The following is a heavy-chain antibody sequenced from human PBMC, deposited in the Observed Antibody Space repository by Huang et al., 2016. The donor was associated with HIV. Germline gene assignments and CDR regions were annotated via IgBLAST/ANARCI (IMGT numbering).Heavy chain of an antibody. CDR3: ARFGSYYYGSGSYLDAFDI. CDR2: STSSSGSI. J-gene: IGHJ3*02. D-gene: IGHD3-10*01. Sequence: EVQLMESGGGLVQPGGSLRLSCAASGFTFSTYNMNWVRQAPGEGLEWVSYSTSSSGSIYYADAVKGRFTISRDNAKNSLYLQMNSLRAEDTAVYYCARFGSYYYGSGSYLDAFDIWGQGTMVTVSS. V-gene: IGHV3-48*01. CDR1: GFTFSTYN.